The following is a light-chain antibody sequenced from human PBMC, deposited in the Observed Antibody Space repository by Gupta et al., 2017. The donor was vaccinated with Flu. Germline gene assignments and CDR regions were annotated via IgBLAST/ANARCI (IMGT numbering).Light chain of an antibody. V-gene: IGKV3D-20*01. CDR2: DAS. CDR3: QQYNRSPRT. CDR1: QTINNNH. Sequence: EIVLTQSPATLSVSLGERATLSCVASQTINNNHVAWYQQKPGLAPRLVIYDASTRASGIPDRFSGSGSGTDFTLTISKLEPEDVAVYHCQQYNRSPRTFGPGTKVEIK. J-gene: IGKJ1*01.